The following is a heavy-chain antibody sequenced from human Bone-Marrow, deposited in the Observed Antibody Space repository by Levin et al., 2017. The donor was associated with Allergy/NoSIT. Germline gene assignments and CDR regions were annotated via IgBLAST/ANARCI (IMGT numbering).Heavy chain of an antibody. D-gene: IGHD3-22*01. J-gene: IGHJ3*02. Sequence: PGGSLRLSCAASGFTFSSYGMSWVRQAPGKGLEWVSALSGSGVNTYYADSVKGRFTISRDNSKNTLYLQMNSLRAEDTAVYYCAKGGDYYDSGGYFGFDIWGQGTMVTVSS. CDR3: AKGGDYYDSGGYFGFDI. V-gene: IGHV3-23*01. CDR1: GFTFSSYG. CDR2: LSGSGVNT.